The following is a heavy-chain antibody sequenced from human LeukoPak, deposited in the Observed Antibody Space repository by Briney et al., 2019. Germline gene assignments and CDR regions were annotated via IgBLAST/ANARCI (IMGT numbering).Heavy chain of an antibody. D-gene: IGHD6-19*01. CDR1: GGSISSSSYY. V-gene: IGHV4-61*01. Sequence: SETLSLTCTVSGGSISSSSYYWGWIRQPPGKGLEWIGYIYYSGSTNYNPSLKSRVTISVDTSKNQFSLKLSSVTAADTAVYYCARDRVDSSGWYWFDPWGQGTLVTVSS. J-gene: IGHJ5*02. CDR3: ARDRVDSSGWYWFDP. CDR2: IYYSGST.